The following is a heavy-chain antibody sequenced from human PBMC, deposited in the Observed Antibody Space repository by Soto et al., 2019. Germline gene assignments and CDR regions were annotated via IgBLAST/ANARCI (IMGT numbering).Heavy chain of an antibody. CDR1: VGTFSSYA. D-gene: IGHD1-26*01. Sequence: QVQLVQSGAEVKKPGSSVKVSCKASVGTFSSYAISWVRQAPGQGLEWMGGIIPIFGTANYAQKFQGRVTITADESTSTDYMELSSLRSEDTAVYYCARAPGREWVLHDSFDYWGQGTLVTVSS. J-gene: IGHJ4*02. CDR3: ARAPGREWVLHDSFDY. CDR2: IIPIFGTA. V-gene: IGHV1-69*12.